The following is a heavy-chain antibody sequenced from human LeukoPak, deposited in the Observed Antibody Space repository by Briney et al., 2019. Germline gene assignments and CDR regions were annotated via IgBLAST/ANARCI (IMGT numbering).Heavy chain of an antibody. CDR3: AQNSGSYLYAFDI. J-gene: IGHJ3*02. V-gene: IGHV1-69*05. CDR1: GGTFSSYA. D-gene: IGHD1-26*01. CDR2: IILIFGTA. Sequence: SVKVSCKASGGTFSSYAISWVRQAPGQGLEWMEGIILIFGTANYAQQFQGRVTITTDESTSTAYMELSSLRSEDTAVYYCAQNSGSYLYAFDIGGQGTMVTVSA.